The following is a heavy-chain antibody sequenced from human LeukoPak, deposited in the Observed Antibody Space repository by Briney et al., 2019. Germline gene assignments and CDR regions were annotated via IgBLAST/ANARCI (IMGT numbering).Heavy chain of an antibody. CDR2: IYSGGST. Sequence: GGSLRLSCAASGFTVSSNYMSWVRQAPGKGLEWVSVIYSGGSTYYADSVKGRFTISRDNSKNTLYLQMNSLRAEDTAVYYCATSQAPADSYYYYYYYMDVWGKGTTVTVSS. CDR3: ATSQAPADSYYYYYYYMDV. D-gene: IGHD6-13*01. V-gene: IGHV3-53*01. J-gene: IGHJ6*03. CDR1: GFTVSSNY.